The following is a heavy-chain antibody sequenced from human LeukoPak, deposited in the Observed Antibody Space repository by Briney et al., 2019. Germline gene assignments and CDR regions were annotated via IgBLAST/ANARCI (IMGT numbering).Heavy chain of an antibody. Sequence: GGSLRLSCAVSGFTFSNYSMNWVRQAPGKGLEWVSSISSSSSYIYYADSVKGRFTISRDNARNSLYLQMNSLRAEDTAVYYCARDNYDSSGPYYFDYWGQGTLVTVSS. J-gene: IGHJ4*02. CDR1: GFTFSNYS. CDR2: ISSSSSYI. V-gene: IGHV3-21*01. D-gene: IGHD3-22*01. CDR3: ARDNYDSSGPYYFDY.